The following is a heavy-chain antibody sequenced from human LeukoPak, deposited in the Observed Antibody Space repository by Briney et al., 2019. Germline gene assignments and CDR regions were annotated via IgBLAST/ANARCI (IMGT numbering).Heavy chain of an antibody. CDR1: GYTFTRYY. D-gene: IGHD5-24*01. J-gene: IGHJ5*02. CDR3: ARDNSVRDEAWWFNP. V-gene: IGHV1-46*01. CDR2: INPSGGST. Sequence: ASVKVSCKAFGYTFTRYYMHWVRQAPGQGPEWMGVINPSGGSTIYAQKFQGRVTLTRDLSTNTDYLELRSLRSEDTAVYYCARDNSVRDEAWWFNPWSQGTLVTVSS.